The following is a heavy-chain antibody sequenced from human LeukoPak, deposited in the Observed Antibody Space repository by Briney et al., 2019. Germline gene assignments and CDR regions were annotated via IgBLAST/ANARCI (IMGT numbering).Heavy chain of an antibody. CDR3: ATRDY. Sequence: PGRSLRLSYAPSVFTFSSYAMHWVRQAPGKGLEWVAVISYDRSNKCFADSVKGRFTNSRDNSKDTLYVQMNILRAEDTAVYYCATRDYWGQGTLVTVSS. CDR2: ISYDRSNK. J-gene: IGHJ4*02. V-gene: IGHV3-30*04. CDR1: VFTFSSYA.